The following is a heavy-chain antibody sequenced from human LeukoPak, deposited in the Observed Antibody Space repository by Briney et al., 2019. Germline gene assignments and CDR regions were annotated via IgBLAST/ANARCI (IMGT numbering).Heavy chain of an antibody. V-gene: IGHV3-21*01. J-gene: IGHJ5*02. D-gene: IGHD2-2*01. CDR2: ISSSSSYI. CDR1: GFTFSSYW. Sequence: GGSLRLSCAASGFTFSSYWMNWVRQAPGKGLEWVSSISSSSSYIYYADSVKGRFTISRDNAKNSLYLQMNSLRAEDTAVYYCARDLGVPAAMRAYNWFDPWGQGTLVTVSS. CDR3: ARDLGVPAAMRAYNWFDP.